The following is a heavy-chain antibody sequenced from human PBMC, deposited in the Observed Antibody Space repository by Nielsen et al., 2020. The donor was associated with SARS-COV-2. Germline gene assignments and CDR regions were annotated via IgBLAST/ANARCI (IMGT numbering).Heavy chain of an antibody. CDR3: ARGRRVRGVIRVGYYFDY. CDR2: MNPNSGNT. D-gene: IGHD3-10*01. J-gene: IGHJ4*02. V-gene: IGHV1-8*01. CDR1: GYTFTSYD. Sequence: ASVKVSCKASGYTFTSYDINWVRQATGQGLEWMGWMNPNSGNTGYAQKFQGRVTMTRNTSISTAYVELSSLRSEDTAVYYCARGRRVRGVIRVGYYFDYWGQGTLVTVSS.